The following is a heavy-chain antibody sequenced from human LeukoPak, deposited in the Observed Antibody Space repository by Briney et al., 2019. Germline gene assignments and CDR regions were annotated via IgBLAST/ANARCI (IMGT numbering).Heavy chain of an antibody. Sequence: GGSLRLSCAASGFTFSSYSMNWVRQAPGKGLEWVSSTSSSSSYIYYADSVKGRFTISRDNAKNSLYLQMNSLRAEDTAVYYCARGEMATTTEYYFDYWGQGTLVTVSS. CDR3: ARGEMATTTEYYFDY. V-gene: IGHV3-21*01. J-gene: IGHJ4*02. CDR1: GFTFSSYS. D-gene: IGHD5-24*01. CDR2: TSSSSSYI.